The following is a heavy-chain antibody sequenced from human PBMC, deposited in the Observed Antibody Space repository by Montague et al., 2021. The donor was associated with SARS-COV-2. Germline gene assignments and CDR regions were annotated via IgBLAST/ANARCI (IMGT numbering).Heavy chain of an antibody. CDR1: GGSFSGYY. CDR2: INYSGST. V-gene: IGHV4-34*01. Sequence: SETLSLTCAVYGGSFSGYYWSWIRQPPGKGLEWIGEINYSGSTNYNLSLKSRVTISVDTSKNQFSLKLSSVTAADTAVYYCARGSSFVTIFGVVITDPLFDYWGQGTLVTVSS. D-gene: IGHD3-3*01. CDR3: ARGSSFVTIFGVVITDPLFDY. J-gene: IGHJ4*02.